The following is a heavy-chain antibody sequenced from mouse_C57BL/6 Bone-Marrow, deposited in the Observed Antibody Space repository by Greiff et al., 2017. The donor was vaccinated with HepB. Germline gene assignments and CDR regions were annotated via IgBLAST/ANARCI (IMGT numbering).Heavy chain of an antibody. CDR2: IDPENGDT. Sequence: EVKLQQSGAELVRPGASVKLSCTASGFNIKDDYMHWVKQRPEQGLEWIGWIDPENGDTEYASKFQGKATITADTSSNTAYLQLSSLTSEDTAVYYCTNWDYFDYWGQGTTLTVSS. CDR1: GFNIKDDY. D-gene: IGHD4-1*01. J-gene: IGHJ2*01. CDR3: TNWDYFDY. V-gene: IGHV14-4*01.